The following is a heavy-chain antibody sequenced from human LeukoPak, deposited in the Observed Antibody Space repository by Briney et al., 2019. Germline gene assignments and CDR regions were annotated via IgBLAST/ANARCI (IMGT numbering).Heavy chain of an antibody. J-gene: IGHJ4*02. CDR2: INHSGST. CDR1: GGSFSGYY. D-gene: IGHD1-26*01. V-gene: IGHV4-34*01. Sequence: PSETLSLTCAVYGGSFSGYYWSWIRQPPGKGLEWIGEINHSGSTNYNPSLKSRVTISVDTSKNQSSLKLSSVTAADTAVYYCARGLGSYYPRYYFDYWGQGTLVTVSS. CDR3: ARGLGSYYPRYYFDY.